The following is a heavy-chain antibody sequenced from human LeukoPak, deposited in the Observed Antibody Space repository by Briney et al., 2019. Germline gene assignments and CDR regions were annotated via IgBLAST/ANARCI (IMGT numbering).Heavy chain of an antibody. V-gene: IGHV3-23*01. CDR2: ISGSGGRT. CDR1: GFTFSSYA. J-gene: IGHJ4*02. CDR3: AKDRCSGGGCYTYFDY. D-gene: IGHD2-15*01. Sequence: PGGSLRLSCAASGFTFSSYAMRWVRQAPGKGLDWVSAISGSGGRTYYADFVKGRFTISRDNSKNTLYLQMNSLRAEDTAVYYCAKDRCSGGGCYTYFDYWGQGTLVTVSS.